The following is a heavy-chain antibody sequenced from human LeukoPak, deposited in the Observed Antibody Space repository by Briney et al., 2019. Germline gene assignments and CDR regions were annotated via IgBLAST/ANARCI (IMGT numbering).Heavy chain of an antibody. D-gene: IGHD3-10*01. CDR3: ATSSRTYGSGSYSRFDY. CDR1: GYSISSGYY. J-gene: IGHJ4*02. V-gene: IGHV4-38-2*02. CDR2: IYHSGST. Sequence: SETLSLTCTVSGYSISSGYYWGWIGQPPGKGLEWIGSIYHSGSTYYNPSLKSRVTISVDTSKNQFSLKLSSVTAADTAVYYCATSSRTYGSGSYSRFDYWGQGTLATVSS.